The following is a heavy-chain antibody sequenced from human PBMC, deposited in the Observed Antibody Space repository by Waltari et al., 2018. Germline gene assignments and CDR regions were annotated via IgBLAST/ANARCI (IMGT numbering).Heavy chain of an antibody. Sequence: EVQLVQSGAEVKKPGESLKISCKGSGYSFTDYWIVWVRQMPGKGREWMGIIYPRDSDTRYSPSFQGQVTISADKSISTAYLQWSSLKASDTAMYYCARPPVPAATTDFDYWGQGTLVTVSS. V-gene: IGHV5-51*01. CDR1: GYSFTDYW. CDR3: ARPPVPAATTDFDY. D-gene: IGHD2-2*01. J-gene: IGHJ4*02. CDR2: IYPRDSDT.